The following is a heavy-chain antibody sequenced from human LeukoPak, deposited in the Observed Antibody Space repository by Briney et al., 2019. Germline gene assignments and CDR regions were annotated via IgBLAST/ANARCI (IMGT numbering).Heavy chain of an antibody. Sequence: GGSLRLSCAASGFTFSSYGMHWVRQAPGKGLEWVAVISYDGSNKYYADSVKGRFTISRDNSKNTLYLQMNRLRAEDTAVYYCAKAGYSSEEDYFDYWGQGTLVTVSS. D-gene: IGHD6-19*01. V-gene: IGHV3-30*18. CDR2: ISYDGSNK. CDR1: GFTFSSYG. J-gene: IGHJ4*02. CDR3: AKAGYSSEEDYFDY.